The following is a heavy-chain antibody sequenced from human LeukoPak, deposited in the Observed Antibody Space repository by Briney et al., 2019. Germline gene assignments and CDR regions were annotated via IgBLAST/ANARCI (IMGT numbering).Heavy chain of an antibody. CDR1: GYSFTSYW. CDR2: IDPSDSYT. J-gene: IGHJ4*02. D-gene: IGHD3-10*01. Sequence: GESLRISCKGSGYSFTSYWISWVRQMPGKGLEWMGRIDPSDSYTNYSPSFQGHVTISADKSISTAYLQWSSLKASDTAMYYCARQGITMVRGVIPNFDYWGQGTLVTVSS. CDR3: ARQGITMVRGVIPNFDY. V-gene: IGHV5-10-1*01.